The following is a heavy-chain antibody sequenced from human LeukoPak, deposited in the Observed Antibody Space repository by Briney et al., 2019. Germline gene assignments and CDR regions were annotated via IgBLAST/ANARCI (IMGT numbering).Heavy chain of an antibody. CDR1: GGSISSYY. V-gene: IGHV4-59*08. CDR2: IYYSGST. J-gene: IGHJ6*02. D-gene: IGHD3-22*01. Sequence: SETLSLTCTVSGGSISSYYWSWIRQPPGKGLEWIGYIYYSGSTNYNPSLKSRVTISVDTSKNQFSLKLSSVTAADTAVYYCARLLQCYYDSSGYYYVDYYYGMDVWGQGTTVTVSS. CDR3: ARLLQCYYDSSGYYYVDYYYGMDV.